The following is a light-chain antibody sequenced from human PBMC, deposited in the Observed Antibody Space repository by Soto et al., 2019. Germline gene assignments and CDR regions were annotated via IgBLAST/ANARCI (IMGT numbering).Light chain of an antibody. CDR1: SSNIGSNT. V-gene: IGLV1-44*01. CDR3: AAWDDSLNGVV. CDR2: SNN. J-gene: IGLJ2*01. Sequence: QSVLTQPXSASXTPGQXVTIXCSGSSSNIGSNTVNWYQQLPGTAPKLLIYSNNQRPSGVPDRFSGSKSGTSASLAISGLQSEDEADYYCAAWDDSLNGVVFGGGTQLTVL.